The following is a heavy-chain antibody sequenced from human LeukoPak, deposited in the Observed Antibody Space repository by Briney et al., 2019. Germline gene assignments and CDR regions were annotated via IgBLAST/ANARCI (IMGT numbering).Heavy chain of an antibody. Sequence: SETLSLTCTVSGGSISSYYWSWIRQPPGKGPEWIGYIYYSGSTNYNPSLKSRVTISVDTSKNQFSLKLSSVTAADTAAYYCARQFGSLIDYWGQGTLVTVSS. V-gene: IGHV4-59*08. J-gene: IGHJ4*02. D-gene: IGHD3-10*01. CDR2: IYYSGST. CDR1: GGSISSYY. CDR3: ARQFGSLIDY.